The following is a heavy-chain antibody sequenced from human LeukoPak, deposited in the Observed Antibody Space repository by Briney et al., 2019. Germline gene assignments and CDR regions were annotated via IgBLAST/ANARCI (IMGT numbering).Heavy chain of an antibody. CDR2: IIPIFGTA. Sequence: GPSVTLSCKASGGTFSNYAISWGRLAPGQGLGLMGAIIPIFGTANYSHKFQGRVTITADESTSTAYMGLSSLRSEDTAVYYCARILSSSWYEYFHHWGQGALWSP. CDR1: GGTFSNYA. D-gene: IGHD6-19*01. CDR3: ARILSSSWYEYFHH. V-gene: IGHV1-69*13. J-gene: IGHJ1*01.